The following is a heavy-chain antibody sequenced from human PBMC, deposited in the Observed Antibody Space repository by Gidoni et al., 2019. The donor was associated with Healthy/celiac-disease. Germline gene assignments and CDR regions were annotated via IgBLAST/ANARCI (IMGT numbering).Heavy chain of an antibody. CDR3: ARGVPWGLFAFDI. CDR2: IYYSGST. CDR1: GGSISSYY. Sequence: QVQLQESGPGLVKPSETLSLTCTVSGGSISSYYWSWIRQPPGKGLEWIGYIYYSGSTNYNPSLKSRVTISVDTSKNQFSLKLSSVTAADTAVYYCARGVPWGLFAFDIWGQGTMVTVSS. J-gene: IGHJ3*02. D-gene: IGHD3-10*01. V-gene: IGHV4-59*01.